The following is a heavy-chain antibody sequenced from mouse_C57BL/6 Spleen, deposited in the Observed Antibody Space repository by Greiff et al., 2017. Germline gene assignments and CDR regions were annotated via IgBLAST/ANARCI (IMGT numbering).Heavy chain of an antibody. CDR1: GYTFTTYP. D-gene: IGHD2-2*01. V-gene: IGHV1-47*01. Sequence: QVHVKQSGAELVKPGASVKMSCKASGYTFTTYPIEWMKQNHGKSLEWIGNFHPYNDDTKYNEKFKGKATLTVEKSSSTVYLELSRLTSDDSAVYYCARRGGYPVYFDDWGKGTTLTVSS. CDR2: FHPYNDDT. CDR3: ARRGGYPVYFDD. J-gene: IGHJ2*01.